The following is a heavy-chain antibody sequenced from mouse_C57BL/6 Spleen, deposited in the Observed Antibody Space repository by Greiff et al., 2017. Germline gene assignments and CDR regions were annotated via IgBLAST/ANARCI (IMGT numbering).Heavy chain of an antibody. CDR3: ARKKENGYDVEVYWYFDV. V-gene: IGHV1-36*01. CDR1: GFTFTDYY. Sequence: EVQLQQSGPVLVKPGPSVKISCKASGFTFTDYYMHWVKQSHGKSLEWIGLVYPYNGGTSYNQKFKGKATLTVDTSSSTAYMELNSLTSEDSAVYYCARKKENGYDVEVYWYFDVWGTGTTVTVSS. J-gene: IGHJ1*03. CDR2: VYPYNGGT. D-gene: IGHD2-2*01.